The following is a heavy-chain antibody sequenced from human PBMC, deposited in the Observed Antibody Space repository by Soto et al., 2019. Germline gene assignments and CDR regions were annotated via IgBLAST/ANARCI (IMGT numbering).Heavy chain of an antibody. Sequence: PGGSLRLSCAASGFTFSSYWMHWVRQGPGKGLVWVSRIKGDGTRTNYADSVRGRFTVSRDNAKNTLYLQINSLTAEDTAVYYCARGTLTSIDMVDYWGQGTLVTVS. D-gene: IGHD2-21*01. CDR3: ARGTLTSIDMVDY. V-gene: IGHV3-74*01. CDR2: IKGDGTRT. CDR1: GFTFSSYW. J-gene: IGHJ4*02.